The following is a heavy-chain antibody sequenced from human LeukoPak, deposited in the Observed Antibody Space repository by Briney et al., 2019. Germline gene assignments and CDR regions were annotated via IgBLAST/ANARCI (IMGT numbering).Heavy chain of an antibody. CDR1: GYTFTSNY. J-gene: IGHJ4*02. V-gene: IGHV1-2*02. D-gene: IGHD6-19*01. CDR3: ARVAGEVAVAGPDY. CDR2: INPNSGGT. Sequence: GASVKVSCKAFGYTFTSNYIHWVRQAPGQGLEWMGWINPNSGGTNYAQKFQGRVTMTRDTSISTAYMELSRLRSDDTAVYYCARVAGEVAVAGPDYWGQGTLVTVSS.